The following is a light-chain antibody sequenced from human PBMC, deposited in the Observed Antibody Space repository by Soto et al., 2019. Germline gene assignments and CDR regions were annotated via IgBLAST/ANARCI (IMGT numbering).Light chain of an antibody. J-gene: IGKJ5*01. CDR2: AES. CDR1: QSISSY. CDR3: QQTYTTPPT. V-gene: IGKV1-39*01. Sequence: DIKMYQSPSSLSASVGDRVTITCRASQSISSYLNWYQQKPGKAPKLLIYAESSLQSGVPSRFSGSGSGTDFTLTISSLQPEDFATYYCQQTYTTPPTFGQGTRLAVK.